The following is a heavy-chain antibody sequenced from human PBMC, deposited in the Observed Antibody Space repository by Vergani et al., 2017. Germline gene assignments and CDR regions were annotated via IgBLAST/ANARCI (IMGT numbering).Heavy chain of an antibody. V-gene: IGHV3-9*01. CDR2: ISWNSKSE. J-gene: IGHJ4*02. Sequence: EVHLVESGGDLVEPGRSLRLSCAASGFIFDDYAMHWVRQVPGKGLEWVSGISWNSKSEAYADSVKGRFTISKDISKNTLYLQMNSLRGDDTAVYYCARETRDTPSSLDYWGQGTLVTVSS. D-gene: IGHD5-24*01. CDR3: ARETRDTPSSLDY. CDR1: GFIFDDYA.